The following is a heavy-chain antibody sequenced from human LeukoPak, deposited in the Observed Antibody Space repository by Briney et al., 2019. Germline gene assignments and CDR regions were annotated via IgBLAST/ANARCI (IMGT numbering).Heavy chain of an antibody. CDR2: IWYDGSNK. CDR3: AREDTAMVGFDY. Sequence: GGSLRLSCAASGFTFSSYGMHWVRQAPGKGLEWVAVIWYDGSNKYYADSAKGRFTISRDNSKNTLYLQMNSLRAEDTAVYYCAREDTAMVGFDYWGQGTLVTVSS. J-gene: IGHJ4*02. CDR1: GFTFSSYG. V-gene: IGHV3-33*01. D-gene: IGHD5-18*01.